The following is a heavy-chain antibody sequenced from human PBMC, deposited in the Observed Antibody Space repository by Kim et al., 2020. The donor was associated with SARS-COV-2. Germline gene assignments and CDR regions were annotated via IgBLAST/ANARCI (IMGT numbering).Heavy chain of an antibody. CDR2: SGST. V-gene: IGHV4-34*01. CDR3: ARGPLIDY. J-gene: IGHJ4*02. Sequence: SGSTNYNPSLKSRVTISVDTSKNQFSLKLSSVTAADTAVYYCARGPLIDYWGQGTLVTVSS.